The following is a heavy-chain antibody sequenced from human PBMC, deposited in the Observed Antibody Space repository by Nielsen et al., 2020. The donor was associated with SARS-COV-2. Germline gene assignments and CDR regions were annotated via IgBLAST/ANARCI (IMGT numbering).Heavy chain of an antibody. CDR3: ARWRLRLGEDAGDY. CDR1: GFTFSSYA. J-gene: IGHJ4*02. V-gene: IGHV3-23*01. CDR2: ISGSGGST. D-gene: IGHD3-16*01. Sequence: GESLKISCAAPGFTFSSYAVSWVRQAPGKGLEWVSAISGSGGSTYYADSVKGRFTISRDNSKNTLYLQMNSLRAEDTAVYYCARWRLRLGEDAGDYWGQGTLVTVSS.